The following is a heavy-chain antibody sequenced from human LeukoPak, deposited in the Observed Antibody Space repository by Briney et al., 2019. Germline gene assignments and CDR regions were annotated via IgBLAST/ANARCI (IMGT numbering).Heavy chain of an antibody. J-gene: IGHJ4*02. CDR1: EYTFTSYD. Sequence: ASVKVSCKASEYTFTSYDINWVRQATGQGLEWMGWMNPNSGNTGYAQKFQGRVTMTRVTSISTAYMELNNPTSEDTAVYYCARGSWGEIAGRKSFEFWGQGSLVTVSS. CDR3: ARGSWGEIAGRKSFEF. CDR2: MNPNSGNT. V-gene: IGHV1-8*01. D-gene: IGHD6-6*01.